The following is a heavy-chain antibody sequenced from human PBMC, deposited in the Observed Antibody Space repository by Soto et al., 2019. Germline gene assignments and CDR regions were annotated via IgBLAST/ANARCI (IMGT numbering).Heavy chain of an antibody. CDR3: ARIRGYWYGLDV. CDR1: GFTLSTYG. CDR2: ITGTGGNT. V-gene: IGHV3-23*01. J-gene: IGHJ6*02. Sequence: EVQLLESGGGLVQPGGSLRLSCAGSGFTLSTYGMTWVRQAPGKGLEWVSAITGTGGNTYYVDSVKGRFTSSRDNSKNMLYLQMKSVRVEATAVYYCARIRGYWYGLDVWGQGTTVTVSS.